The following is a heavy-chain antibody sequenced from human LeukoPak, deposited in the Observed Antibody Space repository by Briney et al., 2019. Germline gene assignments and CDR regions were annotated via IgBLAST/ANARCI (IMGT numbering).Heavy chain of an antibody. V-gene: IGHV3-21*01. CDR2: ISSSSSYI. Sequence: GGSLRLSCAASGFTFSSYSMNWVRQAPGKGLEWVSSISSSSSYIYYADLVKGRFTISRDNAKNSLYLQMNSLRAEDTAVYYCAREGHQLWSTGNKYYFDYWGQGTLVTVSS. CDR1: GFTFSSYS. D-gene: IGHD5-18*01. CDR3: AREGHQLWSTGNKYYFDY. J-gene: IGHJ4*02.